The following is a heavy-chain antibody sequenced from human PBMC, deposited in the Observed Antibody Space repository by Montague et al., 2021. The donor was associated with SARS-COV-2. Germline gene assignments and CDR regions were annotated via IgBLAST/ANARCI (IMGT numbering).Heavy chain of an antibody. CDR2: IYNSGPT. D-gene: IGHD3-16*01. J-gene: IGHJ6*02. V-gene: IGHV4-61*09. CDR1: GASIDTGNHY. Sequence: TLSLTCRVSGASIDTGNHYWTWIRQSAGQGLEWIGNIYNSGPTNYNPSLKSRVTISLDRAKNHISLLLSSVTAADTATYYCGRDSVSYGLDVWGQGTTVTVSS. CDR3: GRDSVSYGLDV.